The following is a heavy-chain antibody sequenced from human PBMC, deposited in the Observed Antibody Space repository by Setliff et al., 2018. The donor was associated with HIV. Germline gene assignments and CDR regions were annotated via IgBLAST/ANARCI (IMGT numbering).Heavy chain of an antibody. CDR3: ARWPPHRSSDYDQEYYFDY. CDR1: GYSISSDYY. J-gene: IGHJ4*02. D-gene: IGHD3-22*01. V-gene: IGHV4-38-2*02. Sequence: SETLSLTCTVSGYSISSDYYWGWIRQPPGKGLEWIGNIYHSGSTYYNPSLKSRVTISVDTSKNQFSLKLSSVTAADTAVYYCARWPPHRSSDYDQEYYFDYWGQGTPVTAPQ. CDR2: IYHSGST.